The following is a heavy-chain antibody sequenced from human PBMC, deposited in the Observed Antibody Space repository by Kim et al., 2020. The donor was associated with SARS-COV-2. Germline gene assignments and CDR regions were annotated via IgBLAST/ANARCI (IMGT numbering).Heavy chain of an antibody. J-gene: IGHJ4*02. CDR1: GYTFTGYY. CDR3: TREDY. V-gene: IGHV1-2*02. Sequence: ASVKVSCKASGYTFTGYYIHWVRQAPGQGLEWMGWIYPNSGVTSYAQKFQGRVTVTRDTSINTVYMELSRLTSDDTAGYYCTREDYWGQGSQVTVSS. CDR2: IYPNSGVT.